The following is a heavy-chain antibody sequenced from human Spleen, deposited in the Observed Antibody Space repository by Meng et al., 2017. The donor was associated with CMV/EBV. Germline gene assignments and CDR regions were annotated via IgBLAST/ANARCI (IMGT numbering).Heavy chain of an antibody. Sequence: SYAISWVRQAPGQGLEWMGGIIPIFGTANYAQKFQGRVTITTDESTSTAYMELSSLRSEDTAVYYCARGKDVESGGTSLYYYGMDDWGQGTTVTVSS. CDR1: SYA. V-gene: IGHV1-69*05. CDR2: IIPIFGTA. J-gene: IGHJ6*02. CDR3: ARGKDVESGGTSLYYYGMDD. D-gene: IGHD2-2*01.